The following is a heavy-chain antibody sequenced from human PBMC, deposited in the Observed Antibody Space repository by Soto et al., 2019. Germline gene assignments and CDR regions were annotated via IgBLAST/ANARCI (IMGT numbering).Heavy chain of an antibody. CDR2: ISGSGDIM. V-gene: IGHV3-23*01. D-gene: IGHD1-7*01. Sequence: EVQLLESGGGLEQPGGSLRLSCVASGFTFSDSAMSWVRQAPGKGLEWVSGISGSGDIMHYADHVKGRFTISRDNFRSTVYLQLSSLRAEDTAVYYYAKGGGWNFLAWGQGTLLTVSS. CDR3: AKGGGWNFLA. J-gene: IGHJ4*02. CDR1: GFTFSDSA.